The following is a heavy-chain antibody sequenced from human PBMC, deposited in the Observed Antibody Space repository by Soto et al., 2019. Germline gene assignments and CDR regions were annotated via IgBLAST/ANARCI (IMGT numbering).Heavy chain of an antibody. J-gene: IGHJ6*02. CDR1: GFTISSYG. V-gene: IGHV3-30*18. D-gene: IGHD4-17*01. Sequence: GGSLRLSCAASGFTISSYGMHWVRQAPGKGLEWVAVISYDGSNKYYADSVKGRFTISRDNSKNTLYLQMNSLRAEDTAVYYCAKCRATVDYGMDVWGQGTTVTVSS. CDR3: AKCRATVDYGMDV. CDR2: ISYDGSNK.